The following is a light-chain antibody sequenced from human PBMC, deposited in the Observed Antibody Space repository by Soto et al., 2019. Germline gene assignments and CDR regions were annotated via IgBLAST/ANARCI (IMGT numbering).Light chain of an antibody. CDR3: CSYTSSYSLL. CDR2: DVS. J-gene: IGLJ2*01. CDR1: SSDVGGYNY. V-gene: IGLV2-14*01. Sequence: QSALTQPASVSGSPGQSITISCTGTSSDVGGYNYVSWYQQHPGKAPKLMIYDVSNRPSGVSNRFSGSKSGNTASLTISGLQSEDEADYYCCSYTSSYSLLFGGGTHLTVL.